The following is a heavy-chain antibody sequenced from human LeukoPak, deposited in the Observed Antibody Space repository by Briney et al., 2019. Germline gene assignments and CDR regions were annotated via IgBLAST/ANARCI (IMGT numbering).Heavy chain of an antibody. J-gene: IGHJ4*02. Sequence: ASVKVSCKASGYTFTSYDINWVRQATGQGLEWMGWMNPNSGNTGYAQKFQGRVTMTRNTSISTAYMELSSLRSEDTAVYYCARGGFFRIAVAGSHFDYWGQGTLVTVSS. V-gene: IGHV1-8*01. D-gene: IGHD6-19*01. CDR3: ARGGFFRIAVAGSHFDY. CDR2: MNPNSGNT. CDR1: GYTFTSYD.